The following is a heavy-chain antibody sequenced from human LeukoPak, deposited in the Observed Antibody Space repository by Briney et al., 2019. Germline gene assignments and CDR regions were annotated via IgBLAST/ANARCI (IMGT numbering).Heavy chain of an antibody. J-gene: IGHJ5*02. CDR2: ISGSGGNT. V-gene: IGHV3-23*01. CDR1: GFTYSSHA. CDR3: AKVTSWSFT. Sequence: GGSLGLSCAASGFTYSSHAMSWARQAPGKGLEWVSVISGSGGNTYYADSVKGRFTISRDNSKDTLFLQMNSLRAEDTAVYYCAKVTSWSFTWGQGTLVTVSS. D-gene: IGHD2-2*01.